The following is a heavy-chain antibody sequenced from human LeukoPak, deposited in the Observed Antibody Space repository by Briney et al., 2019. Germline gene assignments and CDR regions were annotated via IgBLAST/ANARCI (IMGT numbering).Heavy chain of an antibody. Sequence: PGGSLRLSCAASGFTFSSYAMHWVRQAPGKGLEWVAVISYDGSNKYYADSVEGRFTISRDNAKNSQYLQMNSLRVEDTALYYCARAQTYGDSRLLLDYWGQGTLVTVSS. CDR2: ISYDGSNK. CDR1: GFTFSSYA. J-gene: IGHJ4*02. D-gene: IGHD4-17*01. V-gene: IGHV3-30*04. CDR3: ARAQTYGDSRLLLDY.